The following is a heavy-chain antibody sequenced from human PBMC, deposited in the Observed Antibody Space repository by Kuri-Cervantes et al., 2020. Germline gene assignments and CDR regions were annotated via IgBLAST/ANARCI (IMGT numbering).Heavy chain of an antibody. CDR2: ISYDGSNK. CDR3: ARYCGDGSCYN. D-gene: IGHD2-15*01. V-gene: IGHV3-30-3*01. Sequence: GGSLRLSCAASGFTFSSYAMHWVRQAPGKGLEWVAVISYDGSNKYYADSVKGRFTISRDNSKNTLYLQMNSLRVEDTAVYYCARYCGDGSCYNWGQGTLVTVSS. CDR1: GFTFSSYA. J-gene: IGHJ4*02.